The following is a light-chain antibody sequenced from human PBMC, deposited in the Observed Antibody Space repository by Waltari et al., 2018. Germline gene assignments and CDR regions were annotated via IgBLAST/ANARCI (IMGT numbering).Light chain of an antibody. J-gene: IGKJ1*01. CDR3: QKYDFLPAT. Sequence: EIVLTQSPGTLSLSPGERATLSCRASLGVGKYLAWYQQRPGQAPRLLLYHASIRATGIPDRFSGSWYGTDFSLTISRLEPEDFAVYYCQKYDFLPATFGQGTTVEIK. V-gene: IGKV3-20*01. CDR2: HAS. CDR1: LGVGKY.